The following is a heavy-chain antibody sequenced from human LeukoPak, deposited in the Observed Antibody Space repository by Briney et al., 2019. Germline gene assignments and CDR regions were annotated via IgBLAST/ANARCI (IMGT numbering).Heavy chain of an antibody. CDR2: ISSSSSYI. D-gene: IGHD2-15*01. V-gene: IGHV3-21*01. CDR1: GFTFSGYS. CDR3: ARGCSGGSCYSDY. J-gene: IGHJ4*02. Sequence: GGSLRLSCAASGFTFSGYSMNWVRQAPGKGLEWVSSISSSSSYIYYADSVKGRFTISRDNAKNSLYLQMNSLRAEDTAVYYCARGCSGGSCYSDYWGQGTLVTVSS.